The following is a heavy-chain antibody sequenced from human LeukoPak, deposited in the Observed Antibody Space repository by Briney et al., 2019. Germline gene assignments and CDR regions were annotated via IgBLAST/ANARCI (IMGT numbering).Heavy chain of an antibody. J-gene: IGHJ1*01. CDR2: ISNDGSNK. D-gene: IGHD6-13*01. Sequence: GGSLRLSCAASGFTFSTYDMSWVRQVSGKGLEWVSVISNDGSNKHYADSVKGRFTISRDNSKNTLYLQMDSLRAEDTAVYYCARGVSTSWYSASQHWGQGTLVTVSP. CDR3: ARGVSTSWYSASQH. CDR1: GFTFSTYD. V-gene: IGHV3-30-3*01.